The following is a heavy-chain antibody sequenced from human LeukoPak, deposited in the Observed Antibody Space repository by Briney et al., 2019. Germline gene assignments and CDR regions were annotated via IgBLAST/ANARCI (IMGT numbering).Heavy chain of an antibody. CDR2: IHYTGST. J-gene: IGHJ6*03. Sequence: PSETLSLTCTVSGGSISSYYWSWIRQPPGRGLEWIGYIHYTGSTNYKSSLKGRVTISVDKSKNQFSLKLSSVTAADTAVYYCARTDTRYYYYMDVWGKGTTVTISS. D-gene: IGHD5-18*01. V-gene: IGHV4-59*08. CDR1: GGSISSYY. CDR3: ARTDTRYYYYMDV.